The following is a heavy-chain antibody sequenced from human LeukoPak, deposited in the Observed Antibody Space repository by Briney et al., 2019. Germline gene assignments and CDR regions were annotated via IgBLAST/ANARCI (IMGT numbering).Heavy chain of an antibody. CDR1: GFTFSSYG. CDR3: ARDPGGVGPAFAY. J-gene: IGHJ4*02. D-gene: IGHD1-26*01. CDR2: ISYDGSNK. Sequence: GWALRLSCAASGFTFSSYGMQWLRQAPGKGLEWVAVISYDGSNKYYADSVKGRFTISRDNSKNTLYLEMNSLRAEDTARYYCARDPGGVGPAFAYWGQGILVTVSS. V-gene: IGHV3-30*03.